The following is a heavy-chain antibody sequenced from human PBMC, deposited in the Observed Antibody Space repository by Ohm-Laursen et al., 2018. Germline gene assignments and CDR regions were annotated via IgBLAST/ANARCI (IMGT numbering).Heavy chain of an antibody. CDR1: GYTFTGNY. V-gene: IGHV1-2*02. CDR3: ARDRAAMNCGGDCYYAMDV. J-gene: IGHJ6*02. D-gene: IGHD2-21*01. CDR2: VNVNNGGT. Sequence: ASVKVSCKVSGYTFTGNYIHWVRQAPGQGLEWMGWVNVNNGGTTYAQKFKDRVTMTSDTSITTAYMELSRLRSDDTALYYCARDRAAMNCGGDCYYAMDVWGQGTTVTVSS.